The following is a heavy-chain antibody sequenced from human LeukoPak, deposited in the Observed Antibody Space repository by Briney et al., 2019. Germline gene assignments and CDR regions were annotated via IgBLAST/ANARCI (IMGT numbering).Heavy chain of an antibody. CDR3: AREKNEIVVTSYYFDY. CDR2: MYDSGST. D-gene: IGHD5-12*01. CDR1: GFTFSSYA. V-gene: IGHV3-53*01. Sequence: PGGSLRLSCAASGFTFSSYAMSWVRQAPGKGLEWVSVMYDSGSTYYADSVKGRFTISRDNSKNTLYLQMNSLRAEDTAVYYCAREKNEIVVTSYYFDYWGQGTLVTVSS. J-gene: IGHJ4*02.